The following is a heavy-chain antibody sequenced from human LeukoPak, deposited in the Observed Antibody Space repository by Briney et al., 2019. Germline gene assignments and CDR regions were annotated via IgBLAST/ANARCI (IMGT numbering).Heavy chain of an antibody. V-gene: IGHV4-39*02. Sequence: SETLSLTCTVSGGSISSSSYYWGWIRQPRGKGVEWIGSIYYSGSTYDNPSLKSRVTISVNKAKNQFSLKLSSVTAADTAVYYCARDWAFDYWGQGTLVTVSS. CDR1: GGSISSSSYY. CDR3: ARDWAFDY. J-gene: IGHJ4*02. D-gene: IGHD3-16*01. CDR2: IYYSGST.